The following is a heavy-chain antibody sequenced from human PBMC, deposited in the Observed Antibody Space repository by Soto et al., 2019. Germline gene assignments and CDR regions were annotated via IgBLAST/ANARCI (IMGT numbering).Heavy chain of an antibody. J-gene: IGHJ3*02. V-gene: IGHV1-18*01. Sequence: GASVKVSCKASGYTFTSYGISWVRQAPGQGLEWMGWISAYNGNTNYAQKLQGRVTMTTDTSTSTAYMELRSLRSDDTAVYYCASYHYYDSSGYYSKVNDAFDIWGQGTMVTVSS. D-gene: IGHD3-22*01. CDR2: ISAYNGNT. CDR3: ASYHYYDSSGYYSKVNDAFDI. CDR1: GYTFTSYG.